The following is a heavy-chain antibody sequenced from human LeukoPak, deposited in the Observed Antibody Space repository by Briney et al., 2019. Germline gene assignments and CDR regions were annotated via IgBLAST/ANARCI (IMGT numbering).Heavy chain of an antibody. J-gene: IGHJ5*02. CDR3: ASFMFGGAFRWFDA. CDR1: GYTFTGYY. V-gene: IGHV1-2*02. D-gene: IGHD3-16*01. CDR2: INPNSGGT. Sequence: ASVKVSCKASGYTFTGYYMHWVRQAPGQGLEWMGWINPNSGGTNYAQKFQGRVTMTRDTSISTAYMELNRLRSDDTAVYYCASFMFGGAFRWFDAWGQGTLVTVSS.